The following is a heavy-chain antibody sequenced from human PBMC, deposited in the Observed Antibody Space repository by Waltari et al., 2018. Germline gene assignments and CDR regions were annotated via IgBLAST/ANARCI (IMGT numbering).Heavy chain of an antibody. CDR1: GFTFRNYW. D-gene: IGHD2-21*02. V-gene: IGHV3-74*03. Sequence: EVQLVQSGGGLVQPGGSLTVSCEVSGFTFRNYWMHWVRQAPGKGLGWGSRINTDGNSGTYADSVRGRFTISRDNVKNTLYLQMESLRVEDTAVYYCVRAVGCAEDCYNPYFDNWGRGAGVTVSS. J-gene: IGHJ4*02. CDR3: VRAVGCAEDCYNPYFDN. CDR2: INTDGNSG.